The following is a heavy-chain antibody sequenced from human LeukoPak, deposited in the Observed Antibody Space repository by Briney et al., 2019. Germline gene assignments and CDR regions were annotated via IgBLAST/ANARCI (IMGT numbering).Heavy chain of an antibody. CDR1: GFTFSSYG. CDR3: ARDGNGDPLGY. CDR2: IWYDGSNK. D-gene: IGHD2-21*02. J-gene: IGHJ4*02. V-gene: IGHV3-33*01. Sequence: GGSLRLSRAASGFTFSSYGMHWVRQAPGKGLEWVAVIWYDGSNKYYADSVKGRFTISRDNSKNTLYLQMNSLRAEDTAVYYCARDGNGDPLGYWGQGTLVTVSS.